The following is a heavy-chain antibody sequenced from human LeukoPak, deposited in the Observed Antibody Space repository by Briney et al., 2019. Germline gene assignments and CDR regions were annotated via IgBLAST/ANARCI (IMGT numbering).Heavy chain of an antibody. CDR1: GFTFSSYG. V-gene: IGHV3-15*07. D-gene: IGHD3-22*01. CDR2: IKSKTDGGTT. CDR3: AKDAAPDYYYDSSGYYY. Sequence: GGSLRLSCAASGFTFSSYGMNWVRQAPGKGLEWVGRIKSKTDGGTTDYAAPVKGRFTISRDDSKNTLYLQMNSLRAEDTAVYYCAKDAAPDYYYDSSGYYYWGQGTLVTVSS. J-gene: IGHJ4*02.